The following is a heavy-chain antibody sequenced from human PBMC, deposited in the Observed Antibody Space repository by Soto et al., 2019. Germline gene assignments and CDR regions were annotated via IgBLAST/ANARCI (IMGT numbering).Heavy chain of an antibody. CDR1: GGSISSYY. V-gene: IGHV4-59*01. J-gene: IGHJ6*03. CDR2: IYYSGST. D-gene: IGHD3-10*01. Sequence: SETLSLTCTVSGGSISSYYWSWIRQPPGKGLEWIGYIYYSGSTNYNPSLKSRVTISVDTSKNQFSLKLSSVTAADTAVYYCARDIIGGMDVWGKGTTVTVSS. CDR3: ARDIIGGMDV.